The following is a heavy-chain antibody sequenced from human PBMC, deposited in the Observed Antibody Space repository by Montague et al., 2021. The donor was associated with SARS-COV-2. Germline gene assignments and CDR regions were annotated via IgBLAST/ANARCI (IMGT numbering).Heavy chain of an antibody. D-gene: IGHD3-9*01. V-gene: IGHV3-33*01. Sequence: SLRLSCAASGFTFSSYAMHWVRQAPGKGLEWVAVIWYDGSNKYYADSVKGRFTISRDNSKNTLYLQMNSLRAEDTAVYYCARDFGILTGTAPEDYWGQGTLVTVSS. CDR1: GFTFSSYA. CDR3: ARDFGILTGTAPEDY. J-gene: IGHJ4*02. CDR2: IWYDGSNK.